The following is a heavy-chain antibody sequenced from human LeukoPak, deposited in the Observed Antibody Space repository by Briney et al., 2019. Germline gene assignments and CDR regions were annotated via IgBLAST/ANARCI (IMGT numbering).Heavy chain of an antibody. V-gene: IGHV4-30-2*01. CDR2: IYHSEST. CDR3: ASGFPDDY. J-gene: IGHJ4*02. Sequence: SETLSLTCTVSGGSISSGGYYWCWIRQPPGKGLEWIGYIYHSESTYYNPSLKSRVTISVDRSKNQFSLKLSSVTAADTAVYYCASGFPDDYWGQGTLVTVSS. CDR1: GGSISSGGYY. D-gene: IGHD1-14*01.